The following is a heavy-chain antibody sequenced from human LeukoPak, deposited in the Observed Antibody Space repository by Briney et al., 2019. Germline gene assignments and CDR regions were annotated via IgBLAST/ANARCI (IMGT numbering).Heavy chain of an antibody. V-gene: IGHV3-7*01. D-gene: IGHD3-10*01. Sequence: GGSLRLSCAASGFTFSSYWMSWVRQAPGKGLEWVANIKQDGSEKYYVDSVKGRFTISRDNAKNSLYLQMNSLRAEDTAVYYCARRYYYGSGSYYGMNYYYYYMDVWGKGTTVTVSS. CDR2: IKQDGSEK. J-gene: IGHJ6*03. CDR3: ARRYYYGSGSYYGMNYYYYYMDV. CDR1: GFTFSSYW.